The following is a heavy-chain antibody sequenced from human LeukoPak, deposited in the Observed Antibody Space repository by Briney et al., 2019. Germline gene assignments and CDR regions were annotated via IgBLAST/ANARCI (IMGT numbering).Heavy chain of an antibody. J-gene: IGHJ4*02. CDR1: GFTYHEYG. Sequence: GRTLRLSCAASGFTYHEYGMRCVRQAPGKGREGVTGINWNGGSKGYAESVKGRFTISGHNAKNSLYLQMNSLRAEDTALYYCARADYGDYFYFDYWGQGTLVNVST. D-gene: IGHD4-17*01. CDR3: ARADYGDYFYFDY. V-gene: IGHV3-20*04. CDR2: INWNGGSK.